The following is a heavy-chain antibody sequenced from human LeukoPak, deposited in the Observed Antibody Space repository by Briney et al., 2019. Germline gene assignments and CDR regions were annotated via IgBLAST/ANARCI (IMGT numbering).Heavy chain of an antibody. D-gene: IGHD6-19*01. Sequence: GGSLRLSCAASGFTFSSSGMTWVRQAPGKGLEWVSSISSSSSYIYYADSVKGRFTISRDNAKNSLYLQMNSLRAEDTAVYYCAVIWYSSGWYYFDYWGQGTLVTVSS. V-gene: IGHV3-21*01. CDR2: ISSSSSYI. CDR1: GFTFSSSG. J-gene: IGHJ4*02. CDR3: AVIWYSSGWYYFDY.